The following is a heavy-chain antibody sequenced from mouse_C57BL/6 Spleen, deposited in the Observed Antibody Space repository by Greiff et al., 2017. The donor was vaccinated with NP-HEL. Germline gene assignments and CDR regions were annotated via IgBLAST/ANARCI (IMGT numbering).Heavy chain of an antibody. V-gene: IGHV1-26*01. Sequence: EVQLQQSGPELVKPGASVKISCKASGYTFTDYYMNWVKQSHGKSLEWIGDINPNNGGTSYNQKFKGKATLTVDKSSSTAYMELRSLTSEDSAVYYCARRAYYYGSSYGYIDVWGTGTTVTVSS. J-gene: IGHJ1*03. CDR3: ARRAYYYGSSYGYIDV. CDR1: GYTFTDYY. D-gene: IGHD1-1*01. CDR2: INPNNGGT.